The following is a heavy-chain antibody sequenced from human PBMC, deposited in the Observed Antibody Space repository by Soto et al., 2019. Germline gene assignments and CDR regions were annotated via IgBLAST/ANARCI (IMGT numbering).Heavy chain of an antibody. D-gene: IGHD7-27*01. CDR1: GYTFTSYA. CDR2: INAGNGNT. J-gene: IGHJ6*03. CDR3: ARSPSVSNWGNYYYYMDV. Sequence: ASVKVSCKASGYTFTSYAMHWVRQAPGQRLEWMGWINAGNGNTKYLQKFQGRVTITRDTSASTAYMELSSLRSEDTAVYYCARSPSVSNWGNYYYYMDVWGKGTTVTVSS. V-gene: IGHV1-3*01.